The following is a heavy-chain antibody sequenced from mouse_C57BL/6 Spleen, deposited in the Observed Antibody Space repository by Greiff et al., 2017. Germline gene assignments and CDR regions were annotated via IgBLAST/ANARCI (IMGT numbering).Heavy chain of an antibody. CDR2: IWGDGST. CDR1: GFSLTSYG. V-gene: IGHV2-3*01. J-gene: IGHJ4*01. Sequence: VQRVESGPGLVAPSQSLSITCPVSGFSLTSYGVSWVRQPPGKGLEWLGVIWGDGSTNYHSALITILSISKANSKSQVFLKLNRLQTDAKATYYCAKPDGCDYYGSRTYYAMDYWGQGTSVTVSS. D-gene: IGHD1-1*01. CDR3: AKPDGCDYYGSRTYYAMDY.